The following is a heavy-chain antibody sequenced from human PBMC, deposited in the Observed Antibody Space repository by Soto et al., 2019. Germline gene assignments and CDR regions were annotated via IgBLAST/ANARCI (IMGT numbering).Heavy chain of an antibody. D-gene: IGHD3-3*01. CDR1: GFSLSNARMG. CDR2: IFSNDEK. V-gene: IGHV2-26*01. Sequence: QVTLKESGPVLVNPTETLTLTCTVSGFSLSNARMGVSWIRQPPGKALEWLAHIFSNDEKSYSTSLKSRLTIAKDTSKSQVVLTMTNMDPVDTATYYCARMVSGTFGVAPLVDYWGQGTLVTVSS. CDR3: ARMVSGTFGVAPLVDY. J-gene: IGHJ4*02.